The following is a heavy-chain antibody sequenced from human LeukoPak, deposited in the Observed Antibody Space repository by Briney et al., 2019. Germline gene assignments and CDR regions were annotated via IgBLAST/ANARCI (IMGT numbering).Heavy chain of an antibody. CDR1: GYTFTTYG. Sequence: ASVKVSCKASGYTFTTYGITWVRQAPGQGPEWVGWISPHNGNTNYTQKLQGRVTMTTDRSASAAYMELRSLSADGTAVYHCATAARDTSTWYSVFWGRGALVTVSS. D-gene: IGHD6-13*01. CDR3: ATAARDTSTWYSVF. V-gene: IGHV1-18*01. CDR2: ISPHNGNT. J-gene: IGHJ4*02.